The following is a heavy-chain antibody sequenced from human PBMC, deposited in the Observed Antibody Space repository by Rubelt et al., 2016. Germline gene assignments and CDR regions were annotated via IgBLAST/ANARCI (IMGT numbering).Heavy chain of an antibody. CDR3: ARGLDRHYWNFDL. CDR2: SNPRTVDP. D-gene: IGHD1-1*01. V-gene: IGHV7-4-1*02. Sequence: QAQLVQSGSELKEPGASVKISCKASGYSFHDYVVNWVRQAPGQGLEWMGWSNPRTVDPTYAQGFTGRFAFALATSVTTAYLQITGLQSEDTAVYYCARGLDRHYWNFDLWGRGTLVTVSS. CDR1: GYSFHDYV. J-gene: IGHJ2*01.